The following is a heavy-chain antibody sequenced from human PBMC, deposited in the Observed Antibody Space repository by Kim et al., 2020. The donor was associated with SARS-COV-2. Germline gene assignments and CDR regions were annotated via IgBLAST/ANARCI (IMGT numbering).Heavy chain of an antibody. D-gene: IGHD3-22*01. J-gene: IGHJ4*02. V-gene: IGHV4-39*01. CDR3: ARLIGYYYDSSGYYCDY. Sequence: LKSRVTISVDTSKNQFSLKLSSVTAADTAVYYCARLIGYYYDSSGYYCDYWGQGTLVTVSS.